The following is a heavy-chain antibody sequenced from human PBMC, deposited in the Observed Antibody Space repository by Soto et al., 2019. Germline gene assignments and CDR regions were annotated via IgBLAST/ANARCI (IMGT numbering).Heavy chain of an antibody. Sequence: ASVKVSCKSSGYAFTGYYIHWVRQAPGQGLEWMGWINPNSGGTNYAQKFQGRVTMTRDTSISTAYMELSRLRSDDTAVYYCARATGTSDWFDPWGQGTLVTVSS. V-gene: IGHV1-2*02. D-gene: IGHD1-1*01. CDR2: INPNSGGT. CDR3: ARATGTSDWFDP. J-gene: IGHJ5*02. CDR1: GYAFTGYY.